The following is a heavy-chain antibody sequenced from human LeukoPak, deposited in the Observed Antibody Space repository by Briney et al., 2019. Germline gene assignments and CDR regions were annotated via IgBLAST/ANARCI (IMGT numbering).Heavy chain of an antibody. V-gene: IGHV4-38-2*02. CDR3: ASYVAAAGTYDAFDI. CDR2: IYHSGST. J-gene: IGHJ3*02. D-gene: IGHD6-13*01. Sequence: SETLSLTCTVSGYSISSGYYWGWIRQPPGKGLEWIGSIYHSGSTYCNPSLKSRVTITVDTSKNQFSLKLSSVTAADTAVYYCASYVAAAGTYDAFDIWGQGTMVTVSS. CDR1: GYSISSGYY.